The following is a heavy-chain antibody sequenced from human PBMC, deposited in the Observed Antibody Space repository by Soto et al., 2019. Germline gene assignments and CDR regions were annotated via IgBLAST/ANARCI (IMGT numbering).Heavy chain of an antibody. CDR1: GDSVSSHSAA. J-gene: IGHJ4*02. CDR2: TYYRSKWYN. CDR3: ARASSRQLWLVDY. Sequence: SQTXSLTCAISGDSVSSHSAAWNWIRQXPSRGLEWLGRTYYRSKWYNEYAVSVKSRITINPDTSKNQFSLQLNSVTPEDTAVYYCARASSRQLWLVDYWGQGTLVTVSS. V-gene: IGHV6-1*01. D-gene: IGHD5-18*01.